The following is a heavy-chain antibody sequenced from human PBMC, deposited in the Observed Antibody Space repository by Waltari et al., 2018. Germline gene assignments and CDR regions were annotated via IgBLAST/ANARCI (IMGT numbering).Heavy chain of an antibody. CDR3: AGGDGGYYYHKMDV. D-gene: IGHD3-22*01. CDR2: IMPDISET. V-gene: IGHV1-69*02. Sequence: QVQLVQSGADAKKPESSVRVSGRASGGTFPSDSVNWVRPAPGKGLEWMGRIMPDISETEYAVKFQGRITITADKSTGTVYMEMSSLKSDDTAVYYCAGGDGGYYYHKMDVWGQGTTVTVSS. CDR1: GGTFPSDS. J-gene: IGHJ6*02.